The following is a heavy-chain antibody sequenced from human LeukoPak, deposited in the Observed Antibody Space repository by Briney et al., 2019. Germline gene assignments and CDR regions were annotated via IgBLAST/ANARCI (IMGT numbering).Heavy chain of an antibody. CDR2: IYSSGST. Sequence: SETLSLTCTVSGGSISSYYWNWIRQPAGKGLEWIGLIYSSGSTNYNPSLKSRVTMSVDTSKNQFSLKLSSVTAADTAVYYCARDSYGSGTAHTFDIWGRGTLVTVSS. CDR3: ARDSYGSGTAHTFDI. V-gene: IGHV4-4*07. CDR1: GGSISSYY. D-gene: IGHD3-10*01. J-gene: IGHJ3*02.